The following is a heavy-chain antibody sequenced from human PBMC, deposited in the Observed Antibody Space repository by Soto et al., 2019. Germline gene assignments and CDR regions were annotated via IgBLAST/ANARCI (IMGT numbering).Heavy chain of an antibody. J-gene: IGHJ6*02. CDR1: GDSISGGYY. CDR3: ARDRGSYGMDV. CDR2: VSPIGTP. V-gene: IGHV4-31*03. Sequence: QVQLQESGPGLVKPSQTLSLTCSVSGDSISGGYYWSWIRQHPGKGLEWIGYVSPIGTPYYSPSPRXXVSISMHTSKNQLSLEVRSVSAADTAVYYCARDRGSYGMDVWGQGTTVTVSS.